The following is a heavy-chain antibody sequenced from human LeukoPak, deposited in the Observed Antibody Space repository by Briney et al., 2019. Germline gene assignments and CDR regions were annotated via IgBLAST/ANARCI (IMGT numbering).Heavy chain of an antibody. CDR3: ARVSALAVAGHEYYFDY. V-gene: IGHV4-61*05. CDR2: IYYSGST. CDR1: GGYIRSSRQY. J-gene: IGHJ4*02. Sequence: SGNLSLNCSVSGGYIRSSRQYWGWIRQPPGKGLEWIGYIYYSGSTNYNPSLKSRVTISVDTSKNQFSLKLSSVTAADTAVYYCARVSALAVAGHEYYFDYWGQGTLVTVSS. D-gene: IGHD6-19*01.